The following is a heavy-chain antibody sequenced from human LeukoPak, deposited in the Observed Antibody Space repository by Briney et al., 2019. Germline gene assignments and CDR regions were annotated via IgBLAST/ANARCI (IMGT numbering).Heavy chain of an antibody. CDR3: VRGISPGSGWFFDI. D-gene: IGHD6-19*01. CDR2: IHLSGST. Sequence: SETLSLTCAVSGGSISSTNWWSWVRQPPGKGLEWVGEIHLSGSTNYNPSLKSRVTISGDKSKNQFSLKLSSVTAADRAVYYCVRGISPGSGWFFDIWGQGTMVTVSS. J-gene: IGHJ3*02. CDR1: GGSISSTNW. V-gene: IGHV4-4*02.